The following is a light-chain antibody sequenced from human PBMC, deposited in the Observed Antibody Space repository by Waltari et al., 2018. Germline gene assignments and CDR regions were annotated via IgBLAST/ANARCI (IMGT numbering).Light chain of an antibody. Sequence: EIVLTQSPATLSLSPGERATLACRASQTVRSFLAWYQQKPGQAPRLRLFDASTGAPGIPAKFRGSGSGTDFTLTVSNLEPEDFAVYYCLQRSNWPYTFGQGTRVEIK. CDR3: LQRSNWPYT. J-gene: IGKJ2*01. CDR2: DAS. CDR1: QTVRSF. V-gene: IGKV3-11*01.